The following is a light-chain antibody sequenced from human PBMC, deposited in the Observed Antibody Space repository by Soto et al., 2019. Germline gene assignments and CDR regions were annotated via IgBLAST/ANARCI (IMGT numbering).Light chain of an antibody. V-gene: IGKV3-15*01. CDR3: QQYSEWPPLYT. CDR2: GAS. CDR1: QNINID. J-gene: IGKJ2*01. Sequence: EVVLTQSPATLSVSPGDGAILSFRAIQNINIDLAWYQQKPGQPPRLLISGASARAAGVPARFSGSGSGTEFSLTISSLQSEDFAVYYCQQYSEWPPLYTFGQGTKVDIK.